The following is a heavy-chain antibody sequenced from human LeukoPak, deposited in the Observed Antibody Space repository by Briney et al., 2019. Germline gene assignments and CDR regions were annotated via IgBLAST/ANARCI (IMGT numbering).Heavy chain of an antibody. CDR2: ITSSGSTT. D-gene: IGHD4-23*01. CDR1: GFSFSRYE. Sequence: GGSLRLSCAASGFSFSRYEMNWVRQAPGKGLEWVSYITSSGSTTYYADSVKGRFTISRDNAKNSLYLQMNSLRAEDTAVYYCTKVFYGGNSRDGFDIWGQGTMVTASS. V-gene: IGHV3-48*03. J-gene: IGHJ3*02. CDR3: TKVFYGGNSRDGFDI.